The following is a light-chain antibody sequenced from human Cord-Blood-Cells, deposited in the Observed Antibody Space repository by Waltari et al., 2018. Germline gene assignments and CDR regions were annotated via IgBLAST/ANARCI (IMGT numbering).Light chain of an antibody. J-gene: IGLJ1*01. CDR3: QSYDSSLSGYV. V-gene: IGLV1-40*01. CDR1: SPTIRAGSD. CDR2: GNS. Sequence: QSVLTQPPSVSGAPVQRVTTPCTGRSPTIRAGSDDHWYQQLPGTAPKLLIYGNSNRPSGVPDRFSGSKSGTSASLAITGLQAEDEADYYCQSYDSSLSGYVFGTGTKVTVL.